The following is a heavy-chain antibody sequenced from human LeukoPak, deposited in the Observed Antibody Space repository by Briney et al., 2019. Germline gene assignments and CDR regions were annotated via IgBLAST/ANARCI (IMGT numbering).Heavy chain of an antibody. CDR2: TYYRSKWYN. J-gene: IGHJ5*02. Sequence: SQTLSLTCALSGDSVSSNSAAWNWIRQSPSRGREWLGRTYYRSKWYNDYAVSVKSRITINPDTSKNQFSLQLNSVTPEDTAVYYCARGGYDFWKGLHSWFDPWGQGTLVTVSS. V-gene: IGHV6-1*01. CDR1: GDSVSSNSAA. D-gene: IGHD3-3*01. CDR3: ARGGYDFWKGLHSWFDP.